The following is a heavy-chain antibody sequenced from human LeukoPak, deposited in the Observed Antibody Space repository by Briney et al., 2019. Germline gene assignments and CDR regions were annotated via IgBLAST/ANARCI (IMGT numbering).Heavy chain of an antibody. V-gene: IGHV4-31*03. Sequence: PSQTLSLTCTVSGGSISSGGYYWSWIRQHPGKGLEWIGYICYSGSTYYNPSLKSRVTISVDTSKNQFSLKLSSVTAADTAVYYCARSPGAYGDYVFYFDYWGQGTLVTVSS. CDR3: ARSPGAYGDYVFYFDY. J-gene: IGHJ4*02. CDR1: GGSISSGGYY. CDR2: ICYSGST. D-gene: IGHD4-17*01.